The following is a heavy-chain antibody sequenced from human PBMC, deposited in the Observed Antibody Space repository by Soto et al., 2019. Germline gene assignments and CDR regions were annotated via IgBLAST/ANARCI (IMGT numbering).Heavy chain of an antibody. CDR1: GFTVSSNY. V-gene: IGHV3-53*01. J-gene: IGHJ6*02. Sequence: GGSLRLSCAASGFTVSSNYMSWVRQAPGKGLEWVSVIYSGGSTYYADSVKGRFTISRDNSKNTLYLQMDSLRAEDTAVYYCARDRMGIAAAGLDYYYYGMDVWGQGTTVTVSS. CDR3: ARDRMGIAAAGLDYYYYGMDV. D-gene: IGHD6-13*01. CDR2: IYSGGST.